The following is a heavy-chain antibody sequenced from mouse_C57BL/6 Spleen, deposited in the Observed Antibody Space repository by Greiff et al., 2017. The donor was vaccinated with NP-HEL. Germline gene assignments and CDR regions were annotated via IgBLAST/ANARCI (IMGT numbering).Heavy chain of an antibody. CDR2: IYPSDSET. D-gene: IGHD2-3*01. CDR3: AREDYDGYYGNAMDY. J-gene: IGHJ4*01. Sequence: VKLQQPGAELVRPGSSVKLSCKASGYTFTSYWMDWVKQRPGQGLEWIGNIYPSDSETHYNQKFKDKATLTVDKSSSTAYMQLSSLTSEDSAVYYYAREDYDGYYGNAMDYWGQGTSVTVSS. CDR1: GYTFTSYW. V-gene: IGHV1-61*01.